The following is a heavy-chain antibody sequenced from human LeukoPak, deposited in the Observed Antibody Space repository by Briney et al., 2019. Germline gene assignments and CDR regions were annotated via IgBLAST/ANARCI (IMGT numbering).Heavy chain of an antibody. CDR1: GFTFIKAW. Sequence: PRGSLRLSCAASGFTFIKAWMAWVRQAPGKGLEWVGRIKSKTDGGTIDYAAPVKGRFTISRDDSKNTLFLQMNSLKTEDTAVYYCTTYYYDSTSDFGYWGQGTLVTVS. J-gene: IGHJ4*02. CDR3: TTYYYDSTSDFGY. CDR2: IKSKTDGGTI. V-gene: IGHV3-15*01. D-gene: IGHD3-22*01.